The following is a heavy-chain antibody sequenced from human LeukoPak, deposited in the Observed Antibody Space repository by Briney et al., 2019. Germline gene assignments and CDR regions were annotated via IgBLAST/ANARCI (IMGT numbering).Heavy chain of an antibody. J-gene: IGHJ2*01. CDR1: GGSISSGSYY. Sequence: PSETLSLTCTVSGGSISSGSYYWSWIRQPAGKGLEWIGRIYTSGSTNYNPSRKSRVTISVDTSKNQFSLKLSSVTAADTAVYYCARDCAPYWYFDLWGRGTLVTVSS. CDR2: IYTSGST. V-gene: IGHV4-61*02. CDR3: ARDCAPYWYFDL.